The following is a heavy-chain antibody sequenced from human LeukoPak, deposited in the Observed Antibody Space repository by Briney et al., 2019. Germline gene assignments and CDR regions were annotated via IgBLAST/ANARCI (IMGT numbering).Heavy chain of an antibody. CDR2: ISGSGGST. V-gene: IGHV3-23*01. Sequence: PGGSLRLSCAASGFTFSSYAMSWVRQAPGKGLELGSAISGSGGSTYYADSVKGRFTISRDNSKNTMYLQMNSLRAEDTAVYYCATGSGYDVELYYYWGQGTLVTVSS. J-gene: IGHJ4*02. CDR3: ATGSGYDVELYYY. CDR1: GFTFSSYA. D-gene: IGHD5-12*01.